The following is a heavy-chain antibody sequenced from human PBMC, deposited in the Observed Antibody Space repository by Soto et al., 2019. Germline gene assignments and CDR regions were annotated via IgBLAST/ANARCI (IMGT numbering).Heavy chain of an antibody. V-gene: IGHV3-48*03. Sequence: GGSLRLSCAASGFTFSSFEMNWVRQAPGKGLEWLSYTSSSGTTIFYADSVRGRFTISRDNGKNSLFLQMNRLRVDDTAIYYCARTGVGSKDAFDVWGQGTAVTVSS. CDR1: GFTFSSFE. CDR2: TSSSGTTI. D-gene: IGHD1-26*01. J-gene: IGHJ3*01. CDR3: ARTGVGSKDAFDV.